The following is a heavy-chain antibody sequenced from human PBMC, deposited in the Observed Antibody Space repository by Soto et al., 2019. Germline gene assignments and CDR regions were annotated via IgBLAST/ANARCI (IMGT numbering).Heavy chain of an antibody. CDR1: GFTFSSYS. J-gene: IGHJ4*02. V-gene: IGHV3-48*02. CDR2: ISSSGSTI. CDR3: ARGLPQRGPTEFDY. Sequence: EVQLVESGGGLVQPGGSLRLSCAASGFTFSSYSMNWVRQAPGKGLEWVSYISSSGSTIYYADSVKGRFTISRDNAKNSLYLQMNSLRDEDTAVYYCARGLPQRGPTEFDYWGQGTLVTVSS. D-gene: IGHD2-2*01.